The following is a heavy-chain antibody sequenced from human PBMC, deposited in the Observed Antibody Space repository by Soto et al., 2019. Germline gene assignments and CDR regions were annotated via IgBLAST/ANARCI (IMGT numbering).Heavy chain of an antibody. J-gene: IGHJ4*02. CDR3: ASGGGGGNF. Sequence: QVQLQESGPGLVKPSGTLSLTCSVSGYSVTNDNWWSWLRQPPGRGLEWIAEIYHGGNTDYRPSLRSGVTISMNKSNSKFALNLASVTAADTAVDVGASGGGGGNFWRQGILVTVSS. CDR2: IYHGGNT. D-gene: IGHD3-10*01. CDR1: GYSVTNDNW. V-gene: IGHV4-4*02.